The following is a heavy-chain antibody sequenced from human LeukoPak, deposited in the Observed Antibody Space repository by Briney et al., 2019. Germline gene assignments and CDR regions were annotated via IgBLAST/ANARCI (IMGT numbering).Heavy chain of an antibody. D-gene: IGHD2-21*02. CDR3: ARIGDDYSFDK. CDR1: GVSISSYF. J-gene: IGHJ3*02. CDR2: IYTSGTT. V-gene: IGHV4-4*07. Sequence: SETLSLTCTVSGVSISSYFWSWIRQPAGKGLEWIGHIYTSGTTNYNPPLKSRVTISVDKSKNQFSLKLTSVTPADTAVYYCARIGDDYSFDKWGQGTMVTVSS.